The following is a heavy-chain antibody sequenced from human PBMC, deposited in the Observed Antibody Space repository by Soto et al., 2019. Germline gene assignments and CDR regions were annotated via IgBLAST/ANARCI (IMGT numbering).Heavy chain of an antibody. CDR2: ISYDGSNK. CDR1: GFTFSSYA. CDR3: ARDIGKRQAALYYFDY. Sequence: PGGSLRLSCAASGFTFSSYAMQWVRQAPGKGLEWVAVISYDGSNKYYADSVKGRFTISRDNSKNTLYLQMNSLRAEDTAVYYCARDIGKRQAALYYFDYWGQGTLVTVSS. D-gene: IGHD1-1*01. V-gene: IGHV3-30-3*01. J-gene: IGHJ4*02.